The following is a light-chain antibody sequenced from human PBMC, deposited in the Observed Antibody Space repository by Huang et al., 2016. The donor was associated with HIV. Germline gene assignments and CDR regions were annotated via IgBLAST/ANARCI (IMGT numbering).Light chain of an antibody. CDR2: AAS. Sequence: EIVLTQSPGTLSLSPGERATLSCRASQSISADYLAWYQQEPGQAPRLLIDAASSTATGIPDRFSGSGSGTDFTLTIYRLEPEDFAVYFCQQYAGSPWTFGQGTKVEIK. CDR3: QQYAGSPWT. J-gene: IGKJ1*01. CDR1: QSISADY. V-gene: IGKV3-20*01.